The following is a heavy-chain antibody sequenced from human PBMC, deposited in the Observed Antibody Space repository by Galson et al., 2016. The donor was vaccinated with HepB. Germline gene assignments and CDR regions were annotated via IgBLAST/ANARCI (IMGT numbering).Heavy chain of an antibody. V-gene: IGHV1-46*01. D-gene: IGHD6-6*01. J-gene: IGHJ4*02. CDR3: AIIADRPY. CDR1: GYTFTSYY. CDR2: INPKGGSA. Sequence: SVKVSCKASGYTFTSYYIYWVRQAPGQGLEWMGIINPKGGSASYAHKFQGRVTMTRDTSTSTVYMELSSLRSDDTAVYYCAIIADRPYWGQGTLVTVSS.